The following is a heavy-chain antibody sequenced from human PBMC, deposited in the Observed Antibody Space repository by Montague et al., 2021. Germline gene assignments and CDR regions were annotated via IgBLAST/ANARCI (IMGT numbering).Heavy chain of an antibody. Sequence: SETRSLTCTVSGGSISSSSYYWGWIRQPPGKGLEWIGSIYYSGNTYYNPSLKSRVTISVDPSKNQFSLRLSSVTAADTAVYYCARPNIVTTHWYFDLWGRGTLVLVSS. V-gene: IGHV4-39*01. CDR3: ARPNIVTTHWYFDL. CDR2: IYYSGNT. CDR1: GGSISSSSYY. J-gene: IGHJ2*01. D-gene: IGHD5-12*01.